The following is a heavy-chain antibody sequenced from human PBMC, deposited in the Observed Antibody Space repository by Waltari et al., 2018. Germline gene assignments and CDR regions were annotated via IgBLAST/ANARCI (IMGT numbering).Heavy chain of an antibody. V-gene: IGHV1-24*01. D-gene: IGHD1-26*01. CDR2: LDPEDGET. J-gene: IGHJ3*02. Sequence: QVQLVQSGAEVKKPGASVKVSCKVSGYTLTELSMHWVRQAPGKGLEWMGGLDPEDGETIYAQKFQGRVTMTEDTSTDTAYMELSSLRSEDTAVYYCATAPRGGGSYSGAFDIWGQGTMVTVSS. CDR1: GYTLTELS. CDR3: ATAPRGGGSYSGAFDI.